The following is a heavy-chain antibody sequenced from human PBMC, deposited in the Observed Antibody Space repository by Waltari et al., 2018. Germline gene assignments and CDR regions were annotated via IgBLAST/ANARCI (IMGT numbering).Heavy chain of an antibody. J-gene: IGHJ4*02. CDR1: GGTFSSYA. V-gene: IGHV1-69*04. Sequence: QVQLVQSGAEVKKPGSSVKVSCKASGGTFSSYAISWVRQAPGQGLEWMGRITPILGIANYAQKFQGRVTITADESTSTAYMELSSLRSEDTAVYYCARGMGGYSGYDPLDYWGQGTLVTVSS. CDR3: ARGMGGYSGYDPLDY. CDR2: ITPILGIA. D-gene: IGHD5-12*01.